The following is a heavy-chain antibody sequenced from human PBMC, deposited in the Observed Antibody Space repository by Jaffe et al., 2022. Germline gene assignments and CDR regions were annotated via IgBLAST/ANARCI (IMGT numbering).Heavy chain of an antibody. CDR2: IRYDGSNK. J-gene: IGHJ3*02. CDR3: ARTMATVGAFDI. CDR1: GFTFSSYG. V-gene: IGHV3-30*02. D-gene: IGHD5-18*01. Sequence: QVQLVESGGGVVQPGGSLRLSCAASGFTFSSYGMHWVRQAPGKGLEWVAFIRYDGSNKYYADSVKGRFTISRDNSKNTLYLQMNSLRAEDTAVYYCARTMATVGAFDIWGQGTMVTVSS.